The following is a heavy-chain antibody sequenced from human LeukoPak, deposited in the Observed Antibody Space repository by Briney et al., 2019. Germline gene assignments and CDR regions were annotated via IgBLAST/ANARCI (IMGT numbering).Heavy chain of an antibody. CDR1: GFTFSDYY. J-gene: IGHJ6*02. V-gene: IGHV4-31*02. CDR2: IYYSGST. Sequence: LRLSCAASGFTFSDYYMSWIRQHPGKGLEWIGYIYYSGSTYYNPSLKSRVTISVDTSKNQFSLKLSSVTAADTAVYYCARDHLELSPLYGMDVWGQGTTVTVSS. CDR3: ARDHLELSPLYGMDV. D-gene: IGHD1-7*01.